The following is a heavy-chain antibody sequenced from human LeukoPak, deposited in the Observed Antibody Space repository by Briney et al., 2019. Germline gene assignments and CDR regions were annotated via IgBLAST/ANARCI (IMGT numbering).Heavy chain of an antibody. D-gene: IGHD3-10*01. V-gene: IGHV3-33*08. CDR3: ARSYYYGSGSYYPFDY. Sequence: GGSLRLSCAASGFTVSDNYMSWVRQAPGKGLEWVAVIWYDGNNKYYADSVKGRFTISRDNSKNTLYLQMNSLRAEDTAVYYCARSYYYGSGSYYPFDYWGQGTLVTVSS. CDR1: GFTVSDNY. CDR2: IWYDGNNK. J-gene: IGHJ4*02.